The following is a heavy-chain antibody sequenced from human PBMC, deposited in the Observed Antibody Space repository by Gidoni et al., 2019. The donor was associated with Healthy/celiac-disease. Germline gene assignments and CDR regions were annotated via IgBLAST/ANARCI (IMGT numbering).Heavy chain of an antibody. Sequence: QLQLQESGPGLVKHSETLSLTCTVSGGSISSSSYYWGWLRQPPGKGLEWIGSIYYSGSTYYNPSLKSRVTISVDTSKNQFSLKLSSVTAADTAVYYCASGRRGHDAFDIWGQGTMVTVSS. CDR1: GGSISSSSYY. D-gene: IGHD1-26*01. J-gene: IGHJ3*02. V-gene: IGHV4-39*01. CDR3: ASGRRGHDAFDI. CDR2: IYYSGST.